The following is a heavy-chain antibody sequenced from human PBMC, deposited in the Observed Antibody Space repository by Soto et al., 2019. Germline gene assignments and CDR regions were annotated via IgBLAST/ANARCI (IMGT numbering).Heavy chain of an antibody. J-gene: IGHJ4*02. Sequence: QVQLQESGPGLVKPSQTLSLTCTVSGGSISSGGYYWSWIRQPPGKGLEWIGYIYYNGSTYYNPSLKSRVTLSVDTSKNQVSLKLSSVTAADTAWDYWGRRGGYDPYFDYWGQVTLVTVS. V-gene: IGHV4-31*03. CDR1: GGSISSGGYY. CDR3: GRRGGYDPYFDY. D-gene: IGHD5-12*01. CDR2: IYYNGST.